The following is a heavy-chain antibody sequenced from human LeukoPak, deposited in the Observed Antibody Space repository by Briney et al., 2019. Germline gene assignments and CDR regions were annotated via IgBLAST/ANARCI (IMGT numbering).Heavy chain of an antibody. D-gene: IGHD6-13*01. J-gene: IGHJ4*02. Sequence: AGGSLRLSCAASGFTFSSYGMHWVRQAPGKGLEWVAVIWYDGSNKYYADSVKGRFTISRDNSKNTLYLQVNSLRAEGTAVYYCAKEPAAAEYYFDYWGQGTLVTVSS. CDR3: AKEPAAAEYYFDY. CDR2: IWYDGSNK. V-gene: IGHV3-33*06. CDR1: GFTFSSYG.